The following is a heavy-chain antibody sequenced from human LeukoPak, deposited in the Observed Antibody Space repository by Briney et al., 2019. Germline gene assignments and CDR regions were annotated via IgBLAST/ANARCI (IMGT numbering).Heavy chain of an antibody. CDR3: ARDLISMIRGVSSLDP. D-gene: IGHD3-10*01. CDR2: ISSSSSYI. V-gene: IGHV3-21*01. J-gene: IGHJ5*02. Sequence: GGSLRLSCAASGFSLSDYAMNWVRQAPGKGLEWVSSISSSSSYIYYADSVKGRFTISRDNAKNSLYLQMNSLRAEDTAVYYCARDLISMIRGVSSLDPWGQGTLVTVSS. CDR1: GFSLSDYA.